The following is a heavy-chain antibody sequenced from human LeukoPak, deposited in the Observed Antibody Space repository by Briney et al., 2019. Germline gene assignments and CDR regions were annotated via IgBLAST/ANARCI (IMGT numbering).Heavy chain of an antibody. Sequence: LGTLSLTCAVSGGTFSGYYWSWIRQPPGKGLEWIGDINHSGSTNYKPSLNSPVTISVDTSKNQFSLKLTSETAADTAVYYCARGGGWLDYWGQGALVTVSS. V-gene: IGHV4-34*01. CDR3: ARGGGWLDY. CDR2: INHSGST. J-gene: IGHJ4*02. D-gene: IGHD5-18*01. CDR1: GGTFSGYY.